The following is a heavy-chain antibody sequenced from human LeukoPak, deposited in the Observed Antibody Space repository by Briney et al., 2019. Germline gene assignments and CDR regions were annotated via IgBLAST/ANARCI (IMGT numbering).Heavy chain of an antibody. CDR2: ISFDGTNT. Sequence: GGSLRLSCAASGFTFRLYSMNWVRQAPGKGLQWVAVISFDGTNTVYLDSVKGRFTISRDNSKNTLYLQMNSLTSEDTATYYCAKEKRWELLRSYIDFWGQGTLVTVYS. CDR3: AKEKRWELLRSYIDF. CDR1: GFTFRLYS. J-gene: IGHJ4*02. V-gene: IGHV3-30*18. D-gene: IGHD1-26*01.